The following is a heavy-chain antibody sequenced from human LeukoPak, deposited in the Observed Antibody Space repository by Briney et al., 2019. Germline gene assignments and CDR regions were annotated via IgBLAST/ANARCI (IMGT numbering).Heavy chain of an antibody. CDR2: IYYSGSS. V-gene: IGHV4-59*01. D-gene: IGHD3-10*01. J-gene: IGHJ4*02. Sequence: PSETLSLTCIVSGGSISNYYWSWIRQPPGKGLEWIGYIYYSGSSNYNPSLKSRVTISVDTSNNQFSLKLSSVTAADTAVYFCARTTFYYGSGSYFYFDYWGQGTLVTVSS. CDR1: GGSISNYY. CDR3: ARTTFYYGSGSYFYFDY.